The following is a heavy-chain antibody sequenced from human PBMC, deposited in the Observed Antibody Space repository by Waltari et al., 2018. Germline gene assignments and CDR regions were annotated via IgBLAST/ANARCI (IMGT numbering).Heavy chain of an antibody. CDR1: GGSISSGRYY. D-gene: IGHD5-18*01. Sequence: QVQLQESGPGLVKPSQTLSLTCTVSGGSISSGRYYWSWIRQPAGKGLEWIGRIYTSGSTNYNPSLKSRVTISVDTSKNQFSLKLSSVTAADTAVYYCARSDGYRPSPHFDYWGQGTLVTVSS. CDR3: ARSDGYRPSPHFDY. CDR2: IYTSGST. V-gene: IGHV4-61*02. J-gene: IGHJ4*02.